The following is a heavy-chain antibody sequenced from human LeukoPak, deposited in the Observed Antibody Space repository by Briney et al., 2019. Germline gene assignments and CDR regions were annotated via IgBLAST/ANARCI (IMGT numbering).Heavy chain of an antibody. J-gene: IGHJ4*02. CDR2: ISSSSSYI. V-gene: IGHV3-21*01. D-gene: IGHD4-17*01. CDR3: ARDQIWDYGDYTPF. Sequence: GGSLRLSCAASGFTFSSYAMSWVRQAPGKGLEWVSSISSSSSYIYYADSVKGRFTISRDNAKNSLYLQMNSLRAEDTAVYYCARDQIWDYGDYTPFWGQGTLVTVSS. CDR1: GFTFSSYA.